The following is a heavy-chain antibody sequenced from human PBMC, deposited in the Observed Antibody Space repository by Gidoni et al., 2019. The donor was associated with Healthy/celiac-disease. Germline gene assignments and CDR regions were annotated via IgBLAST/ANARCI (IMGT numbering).Heavy chain of an antibody. D-gene: IGHD3-22*01. CDR3: ARVPRGYDSSGYYRFRGAIDY. V-gene: IGHV4-34*01. CDR1: GGSFSGYY. CDR2: INHSGST. J-gene: IGHJ4*02. Sequence: QVQLQQWGAGLLKPAETLSLTCAVYGGSFSGYYWSRIRQPPGKGLEWIGEINHSGSTNYNPSLKSRVTISVDTSKNQFSLKLSSVTAADTAVYYCARVPRGYDSSGYYRFRGAIDYWDQGTLVTVSS.